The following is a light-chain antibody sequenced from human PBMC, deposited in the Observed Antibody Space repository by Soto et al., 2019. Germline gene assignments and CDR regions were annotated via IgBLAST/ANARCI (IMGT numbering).Light chain of an antibody. Sequence: EIVMTQSPATLSVSPGERATLSCRASQSVSSNLAWYQQKPGQAPRLLIYGASTRATGIPARFSGSRSGTEFTLTISSLQSEDFAVYYCQQYNNWPPRTFGQGTKVKIK. CDR3: QQYNNWPPRT. CDR2: GAS. CDR1: QSVSSN. J-gene: IGKJ1*01. V-gene: IGKV3-15*01.